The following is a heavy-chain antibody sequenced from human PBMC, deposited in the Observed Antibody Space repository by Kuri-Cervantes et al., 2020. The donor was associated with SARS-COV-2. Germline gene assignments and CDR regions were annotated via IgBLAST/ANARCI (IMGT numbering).Heavy chain of an antibody. J-gene: IGHJ4*02. CDR2: INPNSGGT. D-gene: IGHD3-3*01. V-gene: IGHV1-2*04. Sequence: ASVKVSCKASGYTFTDYYINWVRLAPGQGLEWMGWINPNSGGTDYAQRYQGWVTVTRDTSTRTAFMELNRLTSDDTAVYFCARGGKHHHILRFLESFHFDSWGQGTLVTVSS. CDR1: GYTFTDYY. CDR3: ARGGKHHHILRFLESFHFDS.